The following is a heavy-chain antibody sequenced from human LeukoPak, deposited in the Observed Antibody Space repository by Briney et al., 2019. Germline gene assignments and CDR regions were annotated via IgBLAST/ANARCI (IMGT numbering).Heavy chain of an antibody. Sequence: SQTLSLTCTVSGGSISSGDYYWSWIRQPPGKGLEWIGYIYYSGSTYYNPSLKSRVTISVDTSENQFSLKLSSVTAADTAVYYCAREHYYDSSGYSSWFDPWGQGTLVTVSS. V-gene: IGHV4-30-4*01. CDR3: AREHYYDSSGYSSWFDP. CDR1: GGSISSGDYY. CDR2: IYYSGST. J-gene: IGHJ5*02. D-gene: IGHD3-22*01.